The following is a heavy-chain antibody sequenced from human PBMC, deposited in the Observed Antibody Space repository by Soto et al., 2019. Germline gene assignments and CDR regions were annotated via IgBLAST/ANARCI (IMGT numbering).Heavy chain of an antibody. CDR2: IYYSGST. Sequence: PSETLSPTRTVSGGSTSSRSYYRGWIPQPPGEGLEWIGSIYYSGSTYYNPSLKSRVTISVDTSKNQFSLKLSSVTAADTAVYYCASFKTELGYCSGGSCYRHDYWGQGTLVTVSS. D-gene: IGHD2-15*01. CDR3: ASFKTELGYCSGGSCYRHDY. V-gene: IGHV4-39*01. J-gene: IGHJ4*02. CDR1: GGSTSSRSYY.